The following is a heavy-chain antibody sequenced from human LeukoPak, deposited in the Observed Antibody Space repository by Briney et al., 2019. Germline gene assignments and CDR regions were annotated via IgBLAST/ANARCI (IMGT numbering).Heavy chain of an antibody. CDR1: GGSISSYY. CDR2: IYSSGNT. D-gene: IGHD2-21*02. J-gene: IGHJ5*02. V-gene: IGHV4-4*07. Sequence: SETLSLTCTVSGGSISSYYWSWIRQPAGKGLEWIGRIYSSGNTNYNPSFQSRVTMSLDTSKSQFSLKLSSVTAADTAVYYCAKVAVTGYNWFDPWGQGTLVTVSS. CDR3: AKVAVTGYNWFDP.